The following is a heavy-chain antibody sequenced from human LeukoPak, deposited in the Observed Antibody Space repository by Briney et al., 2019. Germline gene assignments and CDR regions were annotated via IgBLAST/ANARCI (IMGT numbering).Heavy chain of an antibody. V-gene: IGHV4-59*12. J-gene: IGHJ4*02. Sequence: SETLSLTCTVSGGSISIFYWNWIRQPPGKGLEWIGSIYNSGSTNYNPSLKSRVTISVDTSKNQFSLKLSSVTAADTAVYYCARVSSAHCSGGSCYPSFDYWGQGTLVTVSS. CDR3: ARVSSAHCSGGSCYPSFDY. D-gene: IGHD2-15*01. CDR2: IYNSGST. CDR1: GGSISIFY.